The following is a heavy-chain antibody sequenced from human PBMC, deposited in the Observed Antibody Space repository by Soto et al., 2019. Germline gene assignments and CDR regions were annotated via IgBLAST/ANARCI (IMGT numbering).Heavy chain of an antibody. D-gene: IGHD6-13*01. CDR1: GFTFSSYA. Sequence: EGSLRRSCADSGFTFSSYAMSWVRQAPGKGLEWVSAISGSGGSTYYADSVKGRFTISRDNSKNTLYLQMNSLRAEDTAVYYCAKVIAAGTYSDYWGQGTLVTVS. CDR3: AKVIAAGTYSDY. CDR2: ISGSGGST. V-gene: IGHV3-23*01. J-gene: IGHJ4*02.